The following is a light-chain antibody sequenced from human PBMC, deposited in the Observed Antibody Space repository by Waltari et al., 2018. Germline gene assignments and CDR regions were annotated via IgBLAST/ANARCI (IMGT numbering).Light chain of an antibody. J-gene: IGLJ2*01. V-gene: IGLV2-8*01. CDR1: SADVGGHNY. CDR3: CSYAGSNTLA. Sequence: QSALTQPPSASGSPGQSVTISCTGTSADVGGHNYVSWYQHHPGKAPKLIVYDVTKRPSGVPGRFSGSKSGNTASLTVSGLQAEDEAHYYCCSYAGSNTLAFGGGTKLTVL. CDR2: DVT.